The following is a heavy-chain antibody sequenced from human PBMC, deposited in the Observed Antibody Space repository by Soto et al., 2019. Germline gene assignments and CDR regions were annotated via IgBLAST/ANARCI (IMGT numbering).Heavy chain of an antibody. CDR3: AREVLVVVAARASDWFDP. Sequence: ASVKVSCKASGGTFSSYAISWVRQAPGQGLEWMGGIIPIFGTANYAQKFQGRVTITADESTSTAYMELSSLRSEDTAVYYCAREVLVVVAARASDWFDPWGQGTLVTVSS. J-gene: IGHJ5*02. CDR1: GGTFSSYA. D-gene: IGHD2-15*01. V-gene: IGHV1-69*13. CDR2: IIPIFGTA.